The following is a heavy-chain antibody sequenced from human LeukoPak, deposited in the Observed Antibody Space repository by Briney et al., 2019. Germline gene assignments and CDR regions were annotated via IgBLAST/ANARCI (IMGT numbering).Heavy chain of an antibody. CDR3: ARDLGDGYIHDGGY. CDR2: IYYSGST. Sequence: TLSLTCTVSGGSISSSSYYWGWIRQPPGKGLEWIGSIYYSGSTYYNPSLKSRVTISVDTSKNQFSLKLSSVTAADTAVYYCARDLGDGYIHDGGYWGQGTLVTVSS. CDR1: GGSISSSSYY. V-gene: IGHV4-39*07. J-gene: IGHJ4*02. D-gene: IGHD5-24*01.